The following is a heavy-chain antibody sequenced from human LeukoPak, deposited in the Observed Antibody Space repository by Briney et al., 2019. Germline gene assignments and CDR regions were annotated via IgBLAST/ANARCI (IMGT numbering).Heavy chain of an antibody. J-gene: IGHJ3*02. V-gene: IGHV4-30-4*02. CDR3: ARVLIWVAGSDAFDI. CDR1: GGSISSGDYY. D-gene: IGHD6-19*01. CDR2: IYYSGST. Sequence: PSETLSLTCTVSGGSISSGDYYWSWIRQPPGKGLEWIGYIYYSGSTYYNPSLKSRVTISVDTSKHQFSLKLSSVTAADTAVYYCARVLIWVAGSDAFDIWGQGTMVTVSS.